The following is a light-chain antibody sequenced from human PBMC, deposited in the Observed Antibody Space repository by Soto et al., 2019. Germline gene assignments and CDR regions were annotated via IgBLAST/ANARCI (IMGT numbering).Light chain of an antibody. V-gene: IGKV3-15*01. CDR1: QSVSSN. CDR2: GAS. Sequence: EIVMTQSPATLSVSPGERATLSCRASQSVSSNLAWYQQKPCQAPRLLIYGASTRATDIPARFSGSGSGTDFTLTISSLQSEDFAVYYCQHYTNWPPWTFGQWTKVEIK. J-gene: IGKJ1*01. CDR3: QHYTNWPPWT.